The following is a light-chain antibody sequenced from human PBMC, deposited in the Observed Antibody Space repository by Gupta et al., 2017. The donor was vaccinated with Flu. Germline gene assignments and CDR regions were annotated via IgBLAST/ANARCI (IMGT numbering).Light chain of an antibody. CDR3: QQYYSFPYT. CDR2: AAS. Sequence: VIRMTQSPSFLSASTGDRVTISCRMSQGSSSYLAWYQQKPGKATELLIYAASTLQSGVPSRCSGSGSGTDFTLTISRLHSEDLVTYYCQQYYSFPYTFGQGTKLEIK. CDR1: QGSSSY. V-gene: IGKV1D-8*01. J-gene: IGKJ2*01.